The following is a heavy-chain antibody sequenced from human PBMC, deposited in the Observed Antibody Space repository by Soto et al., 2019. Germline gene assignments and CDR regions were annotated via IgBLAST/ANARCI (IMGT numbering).Heavy chain of an antibody. J-gene: IGHJ4*02. V-gene: IGHV3-33*01. CDR1: GFIFSGYG. CDR3: ASDDDYVDNGLDH. CDR2: IVRDGSEK. Sequence: QVQLVESGGGVVQPGRSLRLSCAASGFIFSGYGMHWVRQAPGKGLEWLAVIVRDGSEKYYGDSVKGRFTVSRDNSNNMLYLELSSLRVDDTAVYCCASDDDYVDNGLDHWGQGTLVTVSS. D-gene: IGHD4-17*01.